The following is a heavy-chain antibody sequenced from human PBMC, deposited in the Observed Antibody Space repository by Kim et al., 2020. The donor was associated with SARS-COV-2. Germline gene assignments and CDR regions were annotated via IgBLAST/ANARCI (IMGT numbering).Heavy chain of an antibody. J-gene: IGHJ4*02. CDR2: ST. CDR3: ARGRSSFDD. Sequence: STNYDPALKSRVTISVDTSTNQFSLQLGSVTAADTAVYYCARGRSSFDDWGQGTLVTVSS. V-gene: IGHV4-34*01.